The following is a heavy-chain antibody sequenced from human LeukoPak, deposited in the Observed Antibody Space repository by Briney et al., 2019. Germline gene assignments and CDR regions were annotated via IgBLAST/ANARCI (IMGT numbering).Heavy chain of an antibody. D-gene: IGHD2-15*01. CDR1: GYTFTSYG. CDR2: ISAYNGNT. V-gene: IGHV1-18*01. Sequence: ASVKVSCKASGYTFTSYGISWVRQAPGQGLEWMGWISAYNGNTNYAQKLQGRVTMTTDTSTSTAYMELRSLRSDDTAVYYCARLGASLGYCSGSSCYDDYWGRGTLVTVSS. J-gene: IGHJ4*02. CDR3: ARLGASLGYCSGSSCYDDY.